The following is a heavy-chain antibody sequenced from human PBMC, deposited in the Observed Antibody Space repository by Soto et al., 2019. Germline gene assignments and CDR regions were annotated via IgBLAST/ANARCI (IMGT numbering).Heavy chain of an antibody. D-gene: IGHD3-22*01. V-gene: IGHV1-69*12. CDR1: GGTFSSYA. CDR3: AREGMVWYYDSPSVFDI. Sequence: QVQLVQSGAEVKKPGSSVKVSCKASGGTFSSYAISWVRQAPGQGLEWMGGIIPIFGTANYAQKFQGRVTITADESTSTAYMELSSLRSEDTAVYYCAREGMVWYYDSPSVFDIWGQGTMVTVSS. J-gene: IGHJ3*02. CDR2: IIPIFGTA.